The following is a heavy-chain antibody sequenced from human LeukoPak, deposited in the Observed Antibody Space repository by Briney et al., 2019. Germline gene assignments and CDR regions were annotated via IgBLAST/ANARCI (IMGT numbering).Heavy chain of an antibody. D-gene: IGHD3-9*01. J-gene: IGHJ3*02. CDR2: IYYSGST. CDR3: ARPNPGFYDILTGYYEGGDAFDI. Sequence: SETLSHTCTVSGGSISTYYWSWIRQPPGKGLEWIGYIYYSGSTNYNPSLKSRVTISVDTSKNQFSLKLSSVTAADTAVYYCARPNPGFYDILTGYYEGGDAFDIWGQGTMVTVSS. CDR1: GGSISTYY. V-gene: IGHV4-59*01.